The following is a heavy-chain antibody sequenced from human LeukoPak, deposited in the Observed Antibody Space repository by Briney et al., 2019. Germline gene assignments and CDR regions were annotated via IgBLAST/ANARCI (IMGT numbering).Heavy chain of an antibody. V-gene: IGHV3-74*01. CDR1: GFTFSSYW. Sequence: GGSLRLSCAASGFTFSSYWMHWVRQAPGKGLVWVSRINSDGSTTSYADSVKGRFTISRDNAKNTVYLQMNSVRAEDTAVYYCSRDTAGDAFDIWGQGTMVTVSS. CDR3: SRDTAGDAFDI. J-gene: IGHJ3*02. CDR2: INSDGSTT.